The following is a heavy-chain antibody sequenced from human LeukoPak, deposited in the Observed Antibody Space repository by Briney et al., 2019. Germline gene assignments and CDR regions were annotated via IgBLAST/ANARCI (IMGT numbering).Heavy chain of an antibody. J-gene: IGHJ4*02. Sequence: GGSLRLSCAASGFTFSSYGIHWVRQAPGKGLEWVAVIWYDGSNKYYADSVKGRFTISRDNSKNTLYLQMNSLGAEDTAVYYCAREGGALGYCSGSSCYRRLDYWGQGTLVTVSS. V-gene: IGHV3-33*01. D-gene: IGHD2-15*01. CDR2: IWYDGSNK. CDR1: GFTFSSYG. CDR3: AREGGALGYCSGSSCYRRLDY.